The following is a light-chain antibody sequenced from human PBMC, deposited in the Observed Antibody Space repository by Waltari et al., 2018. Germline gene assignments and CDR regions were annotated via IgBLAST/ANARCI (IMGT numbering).Light chain of an antibody. CDR1: QDSSNY. V-gene: IGKV1-33*01. Sequence: DIQMTQSPSSLSASVGDRVTITFQASQDSSNYLNWYQQKPGKAPKLLIYDASNLETGVPSRFSGSGSGTDFTFTISSLQPEDIATYYCQQYDNPLFTFGPGTKVDIK. CDR3: QQYDNPLFT. J-gene: IGKJ3*01. CDR2: DAS.